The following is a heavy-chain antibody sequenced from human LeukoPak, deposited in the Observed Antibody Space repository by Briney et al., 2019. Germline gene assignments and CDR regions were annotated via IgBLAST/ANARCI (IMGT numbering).Heavy chain of an antibody. Sequence: SVKVSCKASGGTFSSYAISWVRPAPGQGLEWMGRIIPILGIANYAQKFQGRVTITADKSTSTAYMELSSLRSEDTAVYYCARTYCSSTSCYMSTWGQGTMVTVSS. CDR1: GGTFSSYA. CDR2: IIPILGIA. J-gene: IGHJ3*01. V-gene: IGHV1-69*04. CDR3: ARTYCSSTSCYMST. D-gene: IGHD2-2*02.